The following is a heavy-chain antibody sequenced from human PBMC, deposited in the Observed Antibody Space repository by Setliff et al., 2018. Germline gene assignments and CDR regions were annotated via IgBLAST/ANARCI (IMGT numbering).Heavy chain of an antibody. CDR2: ISAYTGNA. D-gene: IGHD3-3*01. V-gene: IGHV1-18*01. J-gene: IGHJ4*02. CDR1: AYPFLSYG. Sequence: GASVKVSCKASAYPFLSYGLSWVRQAPGQGLEWLGWISAYTGNADYAQNLQGRLTMTTDTSTDTAYMELRSLTSDDTAIYYCARAPRLEWILPTFDLWGQGTPVTVSS. CDR3: ARAPRLEWILPTFDL.